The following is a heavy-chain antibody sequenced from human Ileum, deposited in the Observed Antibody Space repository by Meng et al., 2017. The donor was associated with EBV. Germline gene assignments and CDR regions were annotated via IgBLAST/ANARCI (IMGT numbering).Heavy chain of an antibody. V-gene: IGHV7-4-1*02. CDR2: INTNTGDP. Sequence: QVQLVQSGAEVKKPGASVKVSCKASGYSLTSYGINWVRQAPGQGLEWMGWINTNTGDPTYAQTFTGRFVFSFDTSLNTAYLQISNLKAEDTAVYYCARDLRAVGKDLDYWGQGTLVTVSS. J-gene: IGHJ4*02. CDR3: ARDLRAVGKDLDY. CDR1: GYSLTSYG. D-gene: IGHD4-23*01.